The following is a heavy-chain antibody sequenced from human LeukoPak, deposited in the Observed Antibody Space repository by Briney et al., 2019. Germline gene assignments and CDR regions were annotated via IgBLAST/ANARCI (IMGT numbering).Heavy chain of an antibody. V-gene: IGHV4-59*01. D-gene: IGHD2-2*01. J-gene: IGHJ6*02. Sequence: PSETLSLTCSVSGGSLHSNYWSWIRQPPGKGMEWIGYVHYSGSTNSNPSLKSRVTISIDTSKNQFSLELTYATAADTAVYYCARSNRDYQGHYYGMGVWGQGTTVTVSS. CDR1: GGSLHSNY. CDR3: ARSNRDYQGHYYGMGV. CDR2: VHYSGST.